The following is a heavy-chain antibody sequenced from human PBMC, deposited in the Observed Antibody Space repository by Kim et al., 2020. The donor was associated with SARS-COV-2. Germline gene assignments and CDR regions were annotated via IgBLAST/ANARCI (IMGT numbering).Heavy chain of an antibody. V-gene: IGHV4-4*07. CDR3: ARQVPGADRRFDY. D-gene: IGHD6-19*01. CDR2: IHASGRT. J-gene: IGHJ4*02. Sequence: SETLSLICTVSGGSFSSYHWSWIRQSAGKGLEWIGRIHASGRTNYNPSLKSRLTMSVDTSKHQMSLKPSSVTAADTAMYYCARQVPGADRRFDYWGQGILVTVSS. CDR1: GGSFSSYH.